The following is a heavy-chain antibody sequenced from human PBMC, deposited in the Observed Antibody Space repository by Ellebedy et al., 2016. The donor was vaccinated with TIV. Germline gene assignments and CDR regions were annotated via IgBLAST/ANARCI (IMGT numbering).Heavy chain of an antibody. V-gene: IGHV3-53*01. J-gene: IGHJ3*02. D-gene: IGHD1-26*01. CDR2: IYSGGST. Sequence: GESLKISCAASGFTVSSNYMSWVRQAPGKGLEWVSVIYSGGSTFYADSVKGRFTISRDNSKNTLYLQMHSLRAEDTAVYYCARGINGRNAFDIWGQGTMVTVSS. CDR1: GFTVSSNY. CDR3: ARGINGRNAFDI.